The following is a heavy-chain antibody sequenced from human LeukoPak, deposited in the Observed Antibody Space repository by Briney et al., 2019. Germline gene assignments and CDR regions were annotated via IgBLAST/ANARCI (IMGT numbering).Heavy chain of an antibody. CDR2: ISYDGSNK. V-gene: IGHV3-30*04. Sequence: GGSLRLSCAASGFTFSSYAMHWVRQAPGKGLEGVAVISYDGSNKYYADSVKGRFTISRDNSKNTLYLQMNSLRAEDTAVYYCARDGLEQWLVYLDVWGKGTTVTISS. J-gene: IGHJ6*04. D-gene: IGHD6-19*01. CDR3: ARDGLEQWLVYLDV. CDR1: GFTFSSYA.